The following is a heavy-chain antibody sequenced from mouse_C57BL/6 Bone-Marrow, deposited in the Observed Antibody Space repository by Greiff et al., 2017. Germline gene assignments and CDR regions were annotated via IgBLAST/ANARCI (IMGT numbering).Heavy chain of an antibody. CDR1: GYTFTSYW. J-gene: IGHJ2*01. V-gene: IGHV1-55*01. CDR3: ASDYYGSSFQYYFDY. CDR2: IYPGSGST. D-gene: IGHD1-1*01. Sequence: QVQLKQSGAELVKPGASVKMSCKASGYTFTSYWITWVKQRPGQGLEWIGDIYPGSGSTNYNEKFKSKATLTVDTSSSTAYMQLSSLTSEDSAVYYCASDYYGSSFQYYFDYWGQGTTLTVSS.